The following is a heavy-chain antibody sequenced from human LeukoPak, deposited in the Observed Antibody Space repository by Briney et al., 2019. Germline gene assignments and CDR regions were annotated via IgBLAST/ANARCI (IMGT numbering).Heavy chain of an antibody. CDR1: GYTLTELS. D-gene: IGHD2-21*02. CDR2: INPSAGST. J-gene: IGHJ6*02. Sequence: ASVKVSCKVSGYTLTELSMHWVRQAPGQGLEWMGIINPSAGSTSYAQKFQGRVTMTRYTSTSTVYMELSSLRSEDTAIYYCARAYCGGDCYSLYYYSYGMDVWGQGTTVTVSS. V-gene: IGHV1-46*01. CDR3: ARAYCGGDCYSLYYYSYGMDV.